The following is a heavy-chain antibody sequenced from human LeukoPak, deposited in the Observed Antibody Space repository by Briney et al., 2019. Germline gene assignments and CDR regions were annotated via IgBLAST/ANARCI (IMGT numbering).Heavy chain of an antibody. Sequence: PGGSLRLSCAATAFPFSSYSMNWVRQAPGKGLEWVSSISSDTSYIHYADSAKGRFTISRDNAKNSLYLRMNSLRAEDTAVYYCAREGGYCSNGVCSYFDYWGQGTLVTVSS. CDR3: AREGGYCSNGVCSYFDY. D-gene: IGHD2-8*01. CDR2: ISSDTSYI. J-gene: IGHJ4*02. CDR1: AFPFSSYS. V-gene: IGHV3-21*01.